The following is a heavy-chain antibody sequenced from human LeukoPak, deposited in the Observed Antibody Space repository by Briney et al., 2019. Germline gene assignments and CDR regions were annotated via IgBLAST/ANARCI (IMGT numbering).Heavy chain of an antibody. V-gene: IGHV1-69*02. CDR1: GGTFNYYT. D-gene: IGHD2-8*01. CDR3: AIMGGSTTRAVDY. CDR2: IVPMFGIP. Sequence: ASVKVSCKASGGTFNYYTINWVRQAPGQGLEWMGRIVPMFGIPDYAQKFQGRVTLTADKSTSTAYMELSSLRSEDMAMYYCAIMGGSTTRAVDYWAQGTLVTVSS. J-gene: IGHJ4*02.